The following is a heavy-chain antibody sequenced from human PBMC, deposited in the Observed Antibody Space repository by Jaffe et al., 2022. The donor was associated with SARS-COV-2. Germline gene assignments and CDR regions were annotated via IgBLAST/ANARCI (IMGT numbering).Heavy chain of an antibody. CDR3: ARDRGRITMIVVVNAFDI. V-gene: IGHV1-46*04. CDR2: INPSGGST. D-gene: IGHD3-22*01. J-gene: IGHJ3*02. CDR1: GYTFTSYY. Sequence: QVQLVQSGAEVKKPGASVKVSCKASGYTFTSYYMHWVRQAPGQGLEWMGIINPSGGSTSYAQKLQGRVTMTRDTSTSTVYMELSSLRSEDTAVYYCARDRGRITMIVVVNAFDIWGQGTMVTVSS.